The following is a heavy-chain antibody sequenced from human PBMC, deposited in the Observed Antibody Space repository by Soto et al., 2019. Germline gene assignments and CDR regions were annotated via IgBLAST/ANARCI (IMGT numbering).Heavy chain of an antibody. Sequence: SGPTLVNPTQTLTLTCTFSGFSLSTSGEAVGWIRQPPGKALEWLALIYWDDDKRYSPFLKSRLTITKDTSKNQVVLIMTNMDPADTATYYCALSGDGGTGWYLDYWGQRTLVTVSS. D-gene: IGHD6-19*01. CDR1: GFSLSTSGEA. V-gene: IGHV2-5*02. CDR3: ALSGDGGTGWYLDY. CDR2: IYWDDDK. J-gene: IGHJ4*02.